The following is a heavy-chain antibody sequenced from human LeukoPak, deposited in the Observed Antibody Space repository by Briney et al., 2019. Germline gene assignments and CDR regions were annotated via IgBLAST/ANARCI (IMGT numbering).Heavy chain of an antibody. V-gene: IGHV5-51*01. D-gene: IGHD3/OR15-3a*01. J-gene: IGHJ6*02. Sequence: GESLKISCKGSGYRFTNYWIAWVRQMPGKGLEWMGIIYPDDSDVTYSPSFQGQVTISADKSISTAYLRWSSLKASDTAMYYCARLGQGLNRHYQAMDVWGQGTTVTVSS. CDR1: GYRFTNYW. CDR3: ARLGQGLNRHYQAMDV. CDR2: IYPDDSDV.